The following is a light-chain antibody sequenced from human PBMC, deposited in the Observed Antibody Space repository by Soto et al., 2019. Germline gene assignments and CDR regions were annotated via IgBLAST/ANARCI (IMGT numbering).Light chain of an antibody. J-gene: IGKJ1*01. V-gene: IGKV3-15*01. CDR1: QDVSRY. Sequence: VLTQSPAALSLTQGERATLSCRASQDVSRYLAWYQQKPGQAPRLLIYGASTRATGITARFSASGSGTEFTLTINSLQSEDFAVYYCQQYNHWPGTFGQGSNVDIK. CDR2: GAS. CDR3: QQYNHWPGT.